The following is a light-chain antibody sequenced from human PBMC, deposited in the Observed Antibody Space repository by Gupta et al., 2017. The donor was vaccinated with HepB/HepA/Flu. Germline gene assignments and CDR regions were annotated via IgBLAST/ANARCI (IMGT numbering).Light chain of an antibody. CDR2: GAS. Sequence: DTVLTQSPGTLSLSPGEGATLSCRATQDVNNNYLSWYQQRRGQAPRLLIYGASSRATGIPDRFSGSGSGTDFTLIINRLEPEDFAVYYCQQYGNSPLTFGQGTKVEI. CDR3: QQYGNSPLT. CDR1: QDVNNNY. J-gene: IGKJ1*01. V-gene: IGKV3-20*01.